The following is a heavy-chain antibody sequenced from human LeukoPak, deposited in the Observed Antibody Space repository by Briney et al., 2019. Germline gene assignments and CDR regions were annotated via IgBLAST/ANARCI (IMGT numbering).Heavy chain of an antibody. CDR2: IIPILGIA. Sequence: SVKVSCKASGGTFSSYTISWVRQAPGQGLEWKGRIIPILGIANYAQKFQGRVTITADKSTSTAYMELSSLRSEDTAVYYCARALWYMTTVTYNWFDPWGQGTLVTVSS. V-gene: IGHV1-69*02. J-gene: IGHJ5*02. CDR3: ARALWYMTTVTYNWFDP. D-gene: IGHD4-11*01. CDR1: GGTFSSYT.